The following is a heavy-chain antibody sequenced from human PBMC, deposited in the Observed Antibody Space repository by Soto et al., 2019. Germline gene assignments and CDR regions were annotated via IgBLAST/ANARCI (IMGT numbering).Heavy chain of an antibody. CDR1: GGSISSGGYY. CDR3: ARDGGYGSGSYRFDY. V-gene: IGHV4-31*03. Sequence: QVQLQESGPGLVKPSQTLSLTCTVSGGSISSGGYYWRWIRQHPGKGLEWIGYIYYSGSTSYNPSLKSRVTISIDTSKNQFSLKVSSVTAADTAVYYCARDGGYGSGSYRFDYWGQGTLVTVSS. J-gene: IGHJ4*02. D-gene: IGHD3-10*01. CDR2: IYYSGST.